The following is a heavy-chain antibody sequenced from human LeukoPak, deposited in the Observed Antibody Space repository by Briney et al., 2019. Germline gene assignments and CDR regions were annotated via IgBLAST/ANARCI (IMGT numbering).Heavy chain of an antibody. J-gene: IGHJ3*02. CDR2: IYYSGST. Sequence: SETLSLTCTVSGGSISSYYWTWIRQPPGKGLEWIGYIYYSGSTNYNPSLKSRVTISVDTSKNQFSLKLSSVTAADTAVYYCARASDSSGYFQAFDIWGQGTMVTVSS. CDR1: GGSISSYY. V-gene: IGHV4-59*01. CDR3: ARASDSSGYFQAFDI. D-gene: IGHD3-22*01.